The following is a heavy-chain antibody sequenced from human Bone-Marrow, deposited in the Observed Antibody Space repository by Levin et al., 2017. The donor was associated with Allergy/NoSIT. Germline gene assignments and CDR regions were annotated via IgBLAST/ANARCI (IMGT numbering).Heavy chain of an antibody. CDR3: AREWPFGSVPYGAFDI. V-gene: IGHV3-53*01. CDR2: IYTAGAT. J-gene: IGHJ3*02. D-gene: IGHD3-10*01. CDR1: GFTLSTNY. Sequence: GGSLRLSCTASGFTLSTNYMSWVRQAPGKGLEWVSLIYTAGATYYADSVKGRFTISRDNSKNTLFLQMNSLSADDTAVYFFAREWPFGSVPYGAFDIWSPGTMVTVS.